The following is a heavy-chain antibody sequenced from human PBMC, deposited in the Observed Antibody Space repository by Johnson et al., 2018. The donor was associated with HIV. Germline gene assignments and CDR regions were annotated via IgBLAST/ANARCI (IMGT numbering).Heavy chain of an antibody. J-gene: IGHJ3*02. CDR1: GFTFSSYW. V-gene: IGHV3-7*01. Sequence: EVQLVESGGGLVQPGGSLRLSCAASGFTFSSYWMSWVRQAPGKGLEWVANIKQDGSEKYYVDSVKGRFTISRDNAKNSLYLQMNSLRAGDTTVYYCARGQQDMGAGAFDIWGQGTMVTVSS. D-gene: IGHD3-16*01. CDR2: IKQDGSEK. CDR3: ARGQQDMGAGAFDI.